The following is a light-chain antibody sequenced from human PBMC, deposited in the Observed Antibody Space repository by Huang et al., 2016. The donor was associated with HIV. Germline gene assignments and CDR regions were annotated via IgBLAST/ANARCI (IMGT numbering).Light chain of an antibody. CDR1: QSISSSS. V-gene: IGKV3-20*01. J-gene: IGKJ3*01. Sequence: EIVLTQSPGTLSLSPGERATLSCRASQSISSSSLAWYLQKPGQAPTRLIHGASPRATDIPDRFSGSGSGTDFTLTISRLEPEDFAVYYCHQYGSPPFTFGPGTKVDIK. CDR3: HQYGSPPFT. CDR2: GAS.